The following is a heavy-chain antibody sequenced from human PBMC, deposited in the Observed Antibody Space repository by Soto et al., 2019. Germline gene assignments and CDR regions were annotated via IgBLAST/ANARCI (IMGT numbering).Heavy chain of an antibody. D-gene: IGHD6-19*01. V-gene: IGHV4-61*01. CDR2: IFYSGSS. J-gene: IGHJ4*02. CDR1: GGSVSSGNYY. CDR3: ASGGWQLDY. Sequence: SETLSLTCTVSGGSVSSGNYYWSWIRQPPGKGLEWIGYIFYSGSSNYNPSLKSRVTISPDTSKNQFSLELNSVTAADTAVYYCASGGWQLDYWGQGTLVTVSS.